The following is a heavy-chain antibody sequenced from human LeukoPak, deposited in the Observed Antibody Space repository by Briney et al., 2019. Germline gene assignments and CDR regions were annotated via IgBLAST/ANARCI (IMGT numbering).Heavy chain of an antibody. CDR2: IIPIFGTA. J-gene: IGHJ3*02. CDR1: GGTFSSYA. V-gene: IGHV1-69*06. CDR3: ARGADILTGYSDDAFDI. Sequence: SVKVSCKASGGTFSSYAISWVRQAPGQGLEWMGGIIPIFGTANYAQKFQGRVTITADKSTSTVYMELSSLRSEDTAVYYCARGADILTGYSDDAFDIWGQGTMVTVSS. D-gene: IGHD3-9*01.